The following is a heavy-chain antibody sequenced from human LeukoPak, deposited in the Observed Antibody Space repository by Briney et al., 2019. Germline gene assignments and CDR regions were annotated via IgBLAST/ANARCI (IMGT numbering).Heavy chain of an antibody. CDR2: IRNDGSDK. Sequence: PGGSLRLSCAASGFTFSIYAIHWVRQAPGKGLEWVEFIRNDGSDKYYADSVQGRFTISRDNSKNTLYLQMDSLKTEDTAVYYCARTTVTIDGFDYWGQGTLVTVSS. V-gene: IGHV3-30*02. CDR3: ARTTVTIDGFDY. D-gene: IGHD4-11*01. CDR1: GFTFSIYA. J-gene: IGHJ4*02.